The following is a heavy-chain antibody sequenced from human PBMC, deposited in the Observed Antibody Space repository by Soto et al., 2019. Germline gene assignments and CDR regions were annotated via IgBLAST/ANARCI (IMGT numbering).Heavy chain of an antibody. Sequence: SETLSLTCTVSGGSISSYYWSWIRQPPGKGLEWIGYIYYSGGTNYNPSLKSRVTISVDTSKNQFSLKLSSVTAADTAVYYCAREPLSSWFDPWGQGTLVTVSS. CDR2: IYYSGGT. J-gene: IGHJ5*02. CDR3: AREPLSSWFDP. CDR1: GGSISSYY. D-gene: IGHD2-2*01. V-gene: IGHV4-59*01.